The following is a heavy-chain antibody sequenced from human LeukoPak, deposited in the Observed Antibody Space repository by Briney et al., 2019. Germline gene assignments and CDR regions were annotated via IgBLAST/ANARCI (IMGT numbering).Heavy chain of an antibody. D-gene: IGHD3-3*01. J-gene: IGHJ4*02. CDR3: ARGDDFWSGFFDY. Sequence: SVRVSCKASGGTFSSYAISWVRQAPGQGLEWMGGIIPIFGTANYAQKFQGRVTITTDESTSTAYMELSSLRSEDTAVYYCARGDDFWSGFFDYWGQGTLVTVSS. CDR1: GGTFSSYA. V-gene: IGHV1-69*05. CDR2: IIPIFGTA.